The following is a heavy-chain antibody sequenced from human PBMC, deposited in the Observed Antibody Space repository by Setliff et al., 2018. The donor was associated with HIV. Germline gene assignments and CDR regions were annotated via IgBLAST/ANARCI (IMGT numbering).Heavy chain of an antibody. CDR2: INPRGETT. J-gene: IGHJ4*01. CDR3: ARNQGDASGWYAGDY. V-gene: IGHV1-46*02. Sequence: ASVKVSCKASGDTFNNYYIYWVRQAPGQGLEWMGMINPRGETTNYAQKFQGRVTMTRDTSTSTVYMELSSLRSEDTAVYYCARNQGDASGWYAGDYWGHGTLVTVSS. CDR1: GDTFNNYY. D-gene: IGHD6-19*01.